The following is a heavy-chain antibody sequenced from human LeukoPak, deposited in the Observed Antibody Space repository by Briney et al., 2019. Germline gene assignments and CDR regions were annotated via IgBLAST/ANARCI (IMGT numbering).Heavy chain of an antibody. D-gene: IGHD5-24*01. CDR2: ISAYNGNT. CDR3: ARGDVEMATIRGFDY. Sequence: ASVKVSCKASGYTFTSYGISWVRQAPGQGLEWMGWISAYNGNTNYAQRLQGRVTMTTDTSTSTAYMELRSLRSDDTAVYFCARGDVEMATIRGFDYWGQGTLVTVSS. V-gene: IGHV1-18*01. J-gene: IGHJ4*02. CDR1: GYTFTSYG.